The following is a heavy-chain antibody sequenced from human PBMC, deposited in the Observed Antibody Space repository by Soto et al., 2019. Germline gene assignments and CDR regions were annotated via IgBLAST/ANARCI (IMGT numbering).Heavy chain of an antibody. J-gene: IGHJ3*02. CDR1: GFTFSSYA. Sequence: EVQLLESGGGLVQPGGSLRLSCAASGFTFSSYAMSWVRQAPGKGLEWVSAISGSGGSTYYADSVKGRFTISRDNSKNTLYLQMNSLRAEDTAVYYCARDGRIAAAGTDAFDIWGQGTMVTVSS. D-gene: IGHD6-13*01. CDR2: ISGSGGST. CDR3: ARDGRIAAAGTDAFDI. V-gene: IGHV3-23*01.